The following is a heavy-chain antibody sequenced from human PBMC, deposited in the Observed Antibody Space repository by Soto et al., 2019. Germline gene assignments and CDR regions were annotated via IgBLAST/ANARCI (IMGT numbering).Heavy chain of an antibody. CDR2: FDPEDGET. J-gene: IGHJ4*02. CDR3: ATGGGGGGNFDY. D-gene: IGHD2-15*01. V-gene: IGHV1-24*01. Sequence: QVQLVQSGAEVKKPGASVKVSCKVSGYTLTELSMHWVRQAPGKGLEWMGGFDPEDGETIYAQKFQGRVTMTEDTSTDTANREVSGLSSGDTAVYYCATGGGGGGNFDYWGQGTLVTVSS. CDR1: GYTLTELS.